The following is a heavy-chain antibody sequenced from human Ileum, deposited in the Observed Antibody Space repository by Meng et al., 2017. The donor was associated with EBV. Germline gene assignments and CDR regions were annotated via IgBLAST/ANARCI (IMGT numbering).Heavy chain of an antibody. CDR2: VYHDGAT. V-gene: IGHV4-4*02. CDR3: ARSSPIVRGLDY. D-gene: IGHD3-10*01. J-gene: IGHJ4*02. Sequence: VPLQGSGPGLVKPSGTLSLTGAVSGDSVSGSDWWSWVRQPPGKGLEWIGEVYHDGATNYHPSLKSRVTISLDKSKNEVNLHLNSLTAADTAVYFCARSSPIVRGLDYWGQGTLVTVSS. CDR1: GDSVSGSDW.